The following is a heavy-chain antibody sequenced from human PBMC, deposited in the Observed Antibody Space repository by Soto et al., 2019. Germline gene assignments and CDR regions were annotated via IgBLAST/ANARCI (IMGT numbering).Heavy chain of an antibody. J-gene: IGHJ5*02. CDR1: GGSISRAGYY. Sequence: PSETLSLTCTVSGGSISRAGYYWSWIRQHPGKGLEWIGYVYYTGSTYYNPSLTSRITISVGTSKNQFSLKLSSVTAADTAMYYCARVRAVLLPAAMYNWFDPWGQGTLVTVSS. CDR3: ARVRAVLLPAAMYNWFDP. V-gene: IGHV4-31*03. D-gene: IGHD2-2*01. CDR2: VYYTGST.